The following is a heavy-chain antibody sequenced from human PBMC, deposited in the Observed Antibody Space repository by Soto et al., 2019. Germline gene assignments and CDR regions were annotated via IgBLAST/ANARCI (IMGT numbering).Heavy chain of an antibody. CDR1: GFTFSAHY. Sequence: GGSLRLSCAASGFTFSAHYMDWVRQAPGKGLEWVAVISYDGSNKYYADSVKGRFTISRDNSKNTLYLQMNSLRAEDTAVYYCARSQLELTYYYYGMDVWGQGTTVTVSS. J-gene: IGHJ6*02. CDR3: ARSQLELTYYYYGMDV. CDR2: ISYDGSNK. D-gene: IGHD1-7*01. V-gene: IGHV3-30-3*01.